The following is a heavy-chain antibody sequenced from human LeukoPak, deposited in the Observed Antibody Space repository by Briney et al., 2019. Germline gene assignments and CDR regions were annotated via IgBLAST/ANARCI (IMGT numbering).Heavy chain of an antibody. V-gene: IGHV4-31*03. CDR2: IFYSGST. CDR3: ARGYGGNPPANY. J-gene: IGHJ4*02. D-gene: IGHD4-23*01. CDR1: GGSISSGDYY. Sequence: PSQTLSLTCTVSGGSISSGDYYWSWIRQHPGKGLEWIGNIFYSGSTYYNPSLKSRVTISVDTSKNQFSLRLSSVTAADTAVYYCARGYGGNPPANYWGQGTLVTVSS.